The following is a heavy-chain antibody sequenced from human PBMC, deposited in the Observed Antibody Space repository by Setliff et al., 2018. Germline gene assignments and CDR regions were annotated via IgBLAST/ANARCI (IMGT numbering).Heavy chain of an antibody. CDR2: TYYNGDA. D-gene: IGHD3-10*01. V-gene: IGHV4-59*04. Sequence: SETLSLTCSVSGASISNYYWSWIRQPPGKGLEWIGSTYYNGDAYYNPSLKSRVTMSVDTSRNQFSLKLSSVTAADTAVYYCARHVGSRGRGYNYYYYYMDVWGKGTTVTVSS. J-gene: IGHJ6*03. CDR3: ARHVGSRGRGYNYYYYYMDV. CDR1: GASISNYY.